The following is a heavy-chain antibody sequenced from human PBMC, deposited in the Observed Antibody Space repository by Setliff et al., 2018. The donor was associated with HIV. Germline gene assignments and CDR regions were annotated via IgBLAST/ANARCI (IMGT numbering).Heavy chain of an antibody. V-gene: IGHV4-30-2*01. Sequence: SETLSLTCAVSGGSIGSGGYSWSWIRQPPGRGLEWVGYIYHVGGTYYNPSLRSRVTISVDMSKNQFSLKVNSVTAADTAVYYCARDRYAGEIDYWGQGTLVTVSS. CDR1: GGSIGSGGYS. J-gene: IGHJ4*02. CDR2: IYHVGGT. D-gene: IGHD3-10*01. CDR3: ARDRYAGEIDY.